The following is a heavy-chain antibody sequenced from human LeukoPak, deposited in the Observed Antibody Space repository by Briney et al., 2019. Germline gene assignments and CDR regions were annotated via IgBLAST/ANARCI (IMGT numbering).Heavy chain of an antibody. CDR2: VSSSSYI. CDR1: VFTFSSYS. V-gene: IGHV3-21*01. CDR3: ARHLYLGEILIGRDALDI. J-gene: IGHJ3*02. D-gene: IGHD3-9*01. Sequence: GGSLRLSCAASVFTFSSYSMNWVRQAPGKGLEWVSSVSSSSYIYYADSVKGRFTISRDNAKNSLYLHMNSLRAEDTAVYYCARHLYLGEILIGRDALDIWGQGTMVTVSS.